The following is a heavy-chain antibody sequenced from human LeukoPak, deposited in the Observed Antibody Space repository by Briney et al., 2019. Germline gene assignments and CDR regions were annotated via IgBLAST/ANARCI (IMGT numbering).Heavy chain of an antibody. Sequence: ASVKVSCKASGYTFTSYDINWVRQATGQGLEWMGWMNPNSGNTGYAQKFQGRVTMTRNTSISTAYMELSSLRSEDTAVYYCARGDYQWFGELLLYWGQGTLVTVSS. CDR3: ARGDYQWFGELLLY. CDR1: GYTFTSYD. J-gene: IGHJ4*02. V-gene: IGHV1-8*01. D-gene: IGHD3-10*01. CDR2: MNPNSGNT.